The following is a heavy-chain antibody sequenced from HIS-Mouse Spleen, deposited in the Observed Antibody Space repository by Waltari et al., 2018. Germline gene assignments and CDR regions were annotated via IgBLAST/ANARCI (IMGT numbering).Heavy chain of an antibody. Sequence: QLQLQESGPGLVKPSETLSLTCTVSGGSISSSSYYWGWIRQPPGKGLEWIGSIDYSGSTYYTPAPKRRCTISVDTSKNQFSLKLSSVTAADTAVYYCAREIPYSSSWYDWYFDLWGRGTLVTVSS. J-gene: IGHJ2*01. D-gene: IGHD6-13*01. CDR1: GGSISSSSYY. V-gene: IGHV4-39*07. CDR3: AREIPYSSSWYDWYFDL. CDR2: IDYSGST.